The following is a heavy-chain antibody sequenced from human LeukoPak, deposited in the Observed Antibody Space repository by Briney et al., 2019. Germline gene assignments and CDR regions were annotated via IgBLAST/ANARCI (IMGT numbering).Heavy chain of an antibody. D-gene: IGHD2-8*02. J-gene: IGHJ4*02. CDR2: ISPDNGNT. V-gene: IGHV1-18*01. Sequence: ASVKVSCKASGYAFASSGINWVRQAPGQGPELMGWISPDNGNTNYAQKWQGRVTMTTDTSTNTAYMELRSLRSDDTAVYYCARGDGGNWWKVGGGESWGQGTLVTVSS. CDR3: ARGDGGNWWKVGGGES. CDR1: GYAFASSG.